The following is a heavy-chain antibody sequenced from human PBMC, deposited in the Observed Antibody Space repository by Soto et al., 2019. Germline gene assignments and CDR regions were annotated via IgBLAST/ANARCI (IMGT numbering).Heavy chain of an antibody. CDR3: AKSPGMYYYDSSGYYHYDY. J-gene: IGHJ4*02. CDR2: LYYGRSA. V-gene: IGHV4-59*01. D-gene: IGHD3-22*01. Sequence: SETLSLTCAVSGDSISSYYCMWIRQPPGKGLESIGYLYYGRSANYNPSLKSRVTLSVDTSTNQCSLTLSSMTAADTAVYYCAKSPGMYYYDSSGYYHYDYWGQGTLVTVSS. CDR1: GDSISSYY.